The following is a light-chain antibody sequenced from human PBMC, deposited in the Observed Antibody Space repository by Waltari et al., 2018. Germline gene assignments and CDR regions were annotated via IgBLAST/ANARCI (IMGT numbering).Light chain of an antibody. Sequence: QSALTPPASVSGSPGQSITIPCTGTRSDVGRHVLVSSYQQHPGKAPKLMIYEVNKRPSGVSDRFSGSKSGSTAFLTISGLQAEDEAHYYCCSYAGSSVFKVLFGGGTKLTVL. CDR2: EVN. CDR3: CSYAGSSVFKVL. V-gene: IGLV2-23*02. CDR1: RSDVGRHVL. J-gene: IGLJ2*01.